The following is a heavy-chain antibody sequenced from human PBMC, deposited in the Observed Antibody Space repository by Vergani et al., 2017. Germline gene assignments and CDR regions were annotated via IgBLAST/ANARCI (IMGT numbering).Heavy chain of an antibody. CDR2: IYTSGST. J-gene: IGHJ4*02. CDR1: GGSISSGRYY. Sequence: QVQLQESGPGLVKPSQTLSLTCTVSGGSISSGRYYWSWIRQPAGKGLEWIGRIYTSGSTNYNPSLKSRVTISVDTSKNQFSLKLSSVTAADTAVYYCARAVVVVAAAGKYFDYWGQGTLVTVSS. V-gene: IGHV4-61*02. CDR3: ARAVVVVAAAGKYFDY. D-gene: IGHD2-15*01.